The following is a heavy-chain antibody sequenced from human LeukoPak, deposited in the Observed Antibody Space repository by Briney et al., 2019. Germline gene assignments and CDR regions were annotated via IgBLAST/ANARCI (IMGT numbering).Heavy chain of an antibody. J-gene: IGHJ4*02. D-gene: IGHD5-24*01. V-gene: IGHV3-30*18. Sequence: GGSLRLSCAASGFTFSSYGMHWVRQAPGKGLEWVAVISYDGSNKYYADSVKGRFTISRDNSKNTLYLQMKSLRAEDTAVYYCAKDLGDGYNWGCFDYWGQGTLVTVSS. CDR3: AKDLGDGYNWGCFDY. CDR1: GFTFSSYG. CDR2: ISYDGSNK.